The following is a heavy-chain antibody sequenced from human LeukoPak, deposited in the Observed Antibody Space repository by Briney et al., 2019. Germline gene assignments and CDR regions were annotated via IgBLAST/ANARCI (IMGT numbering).Heavy chain of an antibody. CDR3: ARLGPNGSGYYFDY. V-gene: IGHV4-38-2*02. D-gene: IGHD3-10*01. J-gene: IGHJ4*02. CDR1: GYSISSGYY. Sequence: PSETLSLTCNVSGYSISSGYYWGWIRQPPGKGLRWIGTIYHSGSTNYNPSLKSRVTISVDTSKNQFSLKLSSVTAADTAVYYCARLGPNGSGYYFDYWGQGTVVTVSS. CDR2: IYHSGST.